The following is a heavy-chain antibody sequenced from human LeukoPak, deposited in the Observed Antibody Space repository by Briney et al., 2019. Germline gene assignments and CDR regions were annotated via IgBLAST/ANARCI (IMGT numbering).Heavy chain of an antibody. J-gene: IGHJ4*02. CDR3: ARGYSSGWYGSF. Sequence: PGGSLRLSCAASGFTFSSYEMNWVSHAPGKGLEWVSYISSSGRTIYYADSVKGRFTISRDNAKNSLYLQMNSLRAEDTAVYYCARGYSSGWYGSFWGQGTLVTVSS. D-gene: IGHD6-19*01. CDR1: GFTFSSYE. V-gene: IGHV3-48*03. CDR2: ISSSGRTI.